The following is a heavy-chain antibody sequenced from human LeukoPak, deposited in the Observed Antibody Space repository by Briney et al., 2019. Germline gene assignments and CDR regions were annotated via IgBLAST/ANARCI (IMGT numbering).Heavy chain of an antibody. J-gene: IGHJ4*02. CDR1: GYSLTEIS. V-gene: IGHV1-24*01. CDR3: AKEGACSGGSCPLDY. CDR2: FDPEEDER. Sequence: ASVKASCKVSGYSLTEISIHWVRQAPGKRLEWMGGFDPEEDERIYAQKFQGRVTMTEDTSTDTAYMQLSSLRSEDTAVYYCAKEGACSGGSCPLDYWGQGTLVTVSS. D-gene: IGHD2-15*01.